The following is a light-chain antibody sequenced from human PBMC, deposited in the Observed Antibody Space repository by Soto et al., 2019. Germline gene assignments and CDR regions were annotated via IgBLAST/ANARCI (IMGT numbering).Light chain of an antibody. J-gene: IGKJ1*01. V-gene: IGKV2-28*01. Sequence: DIVMTQSPLSLPVTPGEPASISCRSSQSLLHSNGYNYLDWYVQKPGQSPQLLIYLVSNRASGVADWFSGSGSGTDFTLKISRVEAEDIGVYYCMQSLQTRTFGQGTKVEIK. CDR3: MQSLQTRT. CDR1: QSLLHSNGYNY. CDR2: LVS.